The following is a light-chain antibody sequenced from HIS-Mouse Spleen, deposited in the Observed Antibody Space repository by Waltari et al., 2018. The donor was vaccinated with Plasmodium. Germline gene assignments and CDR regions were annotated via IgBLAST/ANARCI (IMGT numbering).Light chain of an antibody. CDR3: CSYAGSSTYV. CDR2: EGS. J-gene: IGLJ1*01. CDR1: SRAVGSYNL. V-gene: IGLV2-23*01. Sequence: QSALTQPASVSGSPGQSITLSCTGPSRAVGSYNLASWYQQHPGKAPKLMIYEGSKRPSGVSNRFSGSKSGNTASLTISGLQAEDEADYYCCSYAGSSTYVFGTGTKVTVL.